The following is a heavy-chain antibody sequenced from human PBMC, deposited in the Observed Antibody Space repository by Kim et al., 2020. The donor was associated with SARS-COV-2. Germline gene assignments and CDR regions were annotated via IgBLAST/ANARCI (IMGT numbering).Heavy chain of an antibody. CDR2: IYYSGGS. V-gene: IGHV4-59*13. J-gene: IGHJ4*02. D-gene: IGHD1-26*01. CDR1: GGSISSYY. Sequence: SETLSLTCSVSGGSISSYYWSWIRQPPGKGLDWIGYIYYSGGSNYNPSLKSRVTISVDTSKNQFSLNLSSVTAADTAVYYCARERRSGTYYYFDYWGQGTLVTVSS. CDR3: ARERRSGTYYYFDY.